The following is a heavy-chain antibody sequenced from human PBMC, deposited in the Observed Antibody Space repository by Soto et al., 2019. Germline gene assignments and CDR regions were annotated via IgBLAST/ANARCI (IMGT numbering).Heavy chain of an antibody. V-gene: IGHV1-18*01. CDR3: AKNGQPPYYYYGLDV. J-gene: IGHJ6*02. Sequence: QGHLVQSGAEVKKPGTSVKVSCKASGYTFTRYGISWVRQAPGQGLEWMGWISGYNGDTNYAQNLQGRVTMTIDTSTSTAYMELRSLTSDDTAVYYCAKNGQPPYYYYGLDVWGLGTTVTVSS. CDR2: ISGYNGDT. D-gene: IGHD2-8*01. CDR1: GYTFTRYG.